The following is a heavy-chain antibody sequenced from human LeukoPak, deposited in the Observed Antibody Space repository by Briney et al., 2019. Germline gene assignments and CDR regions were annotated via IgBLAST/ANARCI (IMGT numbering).Heavy chain of an antibody. CDR2: IYTSGST. Sequence: SQTLSLTCTVSGGSISSGSYYWSWIRQPAGKGLEWIGRIYTSGSTNYNPSLKSRVTISVDTSKNQFSLKLSSVTAADTAVYYCARSTVSYYYYYMDVWGKGTTVTVSS. CDR3: ARSTVSYYYYYMDV. J-gene: IGHJ6*03. CDR1: GGSISSGSYY. V-gene: IGHV4-61*02. D-gene: IGHD4-17*01.